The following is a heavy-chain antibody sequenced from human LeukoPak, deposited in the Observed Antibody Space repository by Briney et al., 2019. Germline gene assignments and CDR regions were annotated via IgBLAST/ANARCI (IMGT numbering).Heavy chain of an antibody. V-gene: IGHV3-15*01. CDR2: FKSKTSGATT. CDR1: GLTFTNAW. J-gene: IGHJ4*02. Sequence: GGPLRLSCGASGLTFTNAWMSWVPRSPGKGREGVGRFKSKTSGATTDYAATVKGRFTISRDDSKNTMFLHMESLKTQDTAVYYCITEEYTYGYHSCHNWGQGTQVTVSS. CDR3: ITEEYTYGYHSCHN. D-gene: IGHD5-18*01.